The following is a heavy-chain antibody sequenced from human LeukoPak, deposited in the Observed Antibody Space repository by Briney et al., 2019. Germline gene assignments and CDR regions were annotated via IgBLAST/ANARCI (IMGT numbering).Heavy chain of an antibody. D-gene: IGHD3-3*01. Sequence: ASVKVSCKASGYTFTSYGISWVRQAPGQGLEWMGWISAYNGNTNYAQKLQGRVTMTTDTSTSTAYMELRSLRSDDTAVYYCARDGPKLRSLDHWYFDLWGRGTLVTVSS. CDR3: ARDGPKLRSLDHWYFDL. V-gene: IGHV1-18*01. J-gene: IGHJ2*01. CDR1: GYTFTSYG. CDR2: ISAYNGNT.